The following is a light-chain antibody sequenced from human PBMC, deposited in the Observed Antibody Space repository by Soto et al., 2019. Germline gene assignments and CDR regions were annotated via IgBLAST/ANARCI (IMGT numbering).Light chain of an antibody. J-gene: IGKJ1*01. CDR1: QSLVYVNGNTY. Sequence: EIVMTQSPLSLPVIPGESASISCRSSQSLVYVNGNTYLNWYLQRPGQSPQLLIYSSSNRASGVPDRFSGSGSGTDFTLRISRVEAEDVGVYYCKQALEIPWTFGQGTKVEIK. V-gene: IGKV2-28*01. CDR2: SSS. CDR3: KQALEIPWT.